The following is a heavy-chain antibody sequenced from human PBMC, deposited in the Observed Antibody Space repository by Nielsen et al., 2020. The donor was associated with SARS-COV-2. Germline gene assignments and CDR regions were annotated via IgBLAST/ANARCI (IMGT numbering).Heavy chain of an antibody. CDR1: GYTFTDYY. CDR3: TMPDASNGK. V-gene: IGHV1-2*06. Sequence: ASVKVSCKPSGYTFTDYYIHWVRQAPGQGLEWMGRINPYSGGTNYAEKFQGRVSMTRDASTRTAYMELSRLTSDDTAIYYCTMPDASNGKWGQGTLVTVSS. CDR2: INPYSGGT. D-gene: IGHD4-11*01. J-gene: IGHJ4*02.